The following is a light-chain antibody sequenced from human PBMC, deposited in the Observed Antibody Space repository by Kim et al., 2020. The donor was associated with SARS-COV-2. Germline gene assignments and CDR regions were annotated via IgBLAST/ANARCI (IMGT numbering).Light chain of an antibody. Sequence: LFPGERVILSCRASQSVADNPLAWFQQEPGQAPRLLIYGTSSRATGIPDRFSGSGSGTDFTLTISRLEPEDSAVYYCQQYDRPPYTFGQGTKLEI. CDR1: QSVADNP. CDR3: QQYDRPPYT. V-gene: IGKV3-20*01. CDR2: GTS. J-gene: IGKJ2*01.